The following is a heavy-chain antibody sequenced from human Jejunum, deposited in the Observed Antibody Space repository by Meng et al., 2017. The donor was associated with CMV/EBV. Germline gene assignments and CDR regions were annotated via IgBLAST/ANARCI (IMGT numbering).Heavy chain of an antibody. CDR2: IDYVGNNV. V-gene: IGHV3-30*02. J-gene: IGHJ4*02. Sequence: QVQLVESGGGVVELGGSLRAYSAASEFTFTPSGIHWVRQAPGKGLQWVAFIDYVGNNVYHTYSVQGRFTISRDNSKNTVFPEMDSLRPEDSAIYYCAKDIDYCGRGTLVTVSS. CDR1: EFTFTPSG. CDR3: AKDIDY.